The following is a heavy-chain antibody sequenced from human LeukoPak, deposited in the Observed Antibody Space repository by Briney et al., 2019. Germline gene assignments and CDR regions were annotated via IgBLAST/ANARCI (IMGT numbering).Heavy chain of an antibody. V-gene: IGHV3-23*01. J-gene: IGHJ4*02. CDR1: GLSFGFYA. Sequence: GGSLRLSCAASGLSFGFYAMSWVRQAPGKGLEWVSSISGGGAGTYYADSVKGRFTISRDNAKNSLYLQMNSLRDEDTAVYYCARINDYGDYVPFDYWGQGTLVTVSS. CDR3: ARINDYGDYVPFDY. D-gene: IGHD4-17*01. CDR2: ISGGGAGT.